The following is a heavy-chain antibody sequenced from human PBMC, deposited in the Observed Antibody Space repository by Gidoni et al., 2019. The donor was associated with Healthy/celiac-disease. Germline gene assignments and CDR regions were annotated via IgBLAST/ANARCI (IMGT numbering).Heavy chain of an antibody. D-gene: IGHD3-3*01. CDR2: IIPIFGTA. V-gene: IGHV1-69*06. J-gene: IGHJ6*02. CDR1: GGTFSSYA. CDR3: ARRLDSGIFGVVSLYGMDV. Sequence: QVQLVQSGAEVKKPGSSVKVSCKASGGTFSSYAISWVRQAPGQGLEWMGGIIPIFGTANYAQKFQGRVTITADKSTSTAYMELSSLRSEDTAVYYCARRLDSGIFGVVSLYGMDVWGQGTTVTVSS.